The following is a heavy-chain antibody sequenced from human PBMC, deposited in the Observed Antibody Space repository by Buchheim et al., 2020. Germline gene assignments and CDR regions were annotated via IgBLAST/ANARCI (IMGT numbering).Heavy chain of an antibody. CDR1: GFTFSSYS. CDR3: AKDSGGDDYSNFDY. CDR2: ISYDGSNK. Sequence: VQLVESGGGVVQSGGSLRLSCAASGFTFSSYSMHWVRQAPGKGLEWVAVISYDGSNKYYADSVKGRFTISRDNSKNTLYLQMNSLRAEDTAVYYCAKDSGGDDYSNFDYWGQGTL. D-gene: IGHD4-11*01. V-gene: IGHV3-30*18. J-gene: IGHJ4*02.